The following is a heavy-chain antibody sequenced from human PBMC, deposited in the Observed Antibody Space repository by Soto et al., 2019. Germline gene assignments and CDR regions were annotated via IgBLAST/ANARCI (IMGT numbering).Heavy chain of an antibody. CDR2: FDVGNGDT. Sequence: ASVKVSCKASGYIFTNYAIHWVRQAPGQRLEWMGWFDVGNGDTKYSQKFQDRVTITTDTSASTAYMELSSLRSEDTAVYYCARTGGGIAVADLRYSSGWYTYWGQGTLVTVSS. D-gene: IGHD6-19*01. CDR1: GYIFTNYA. J-gene: IGHJ4*02. V-gene: IGHV1-3*01. CDR3: ARTGGGIAVADLRYSSGWYTY.